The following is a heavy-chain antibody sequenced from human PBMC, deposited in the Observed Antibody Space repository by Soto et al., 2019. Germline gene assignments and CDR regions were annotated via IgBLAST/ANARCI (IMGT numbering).Heavy chain of an antibody. J-gene: IGHJ5*02. V-gene: IGHV4-31*03. Sequence: QIELQESGPGLVKPSQTLSLTCFVSGYFIGAGGYYWSWIRHHPGKGLEWIGSFYSSGSIIYNPSLRSRVSINGDMSTNQFSMSLTSVTAADTARYYCARMYSSGSGWFHPWGQGTLVTVSS. CDR1: GYFIGAGGYY. CDR3: ARMYSSGSGWFHP. CDR2: FYSSGSI. D-gene: IGHD6-19*01.